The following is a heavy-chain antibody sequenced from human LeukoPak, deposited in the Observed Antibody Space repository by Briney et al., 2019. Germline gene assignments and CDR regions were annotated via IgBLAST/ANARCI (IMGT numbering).Heavy chain of an antibody. CDR1: GFTVSSNY. J-gene: IGHJ6*02. Sequence: GGSLRLSCAASGFTVSSNYMSWVRQAPGKGLEWVAVISYDGSNKYYADSVKGRFTISRDNSKNTLYLQMNSLRAEDTAVYYCAKVSLLWFGELEATMDVWGQGTTVTVSS. CDR2: ISYDGSNK. V-gene: IGHV3-30*18. D-gene: IGHD3-10*01. CDR3: AKVSLLWFGELEATMDV.